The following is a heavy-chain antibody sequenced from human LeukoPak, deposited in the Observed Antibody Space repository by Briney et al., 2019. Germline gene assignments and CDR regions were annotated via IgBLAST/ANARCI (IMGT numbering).Heavy chain of an antibody. CDR2: ISYDGSNK. D-gene: IGHD3-10*01. V-gene: IGHV3-30*03. CDR1: GFTFSSYG. CDR3: AIGTYYYGSGSYV. Sequence: GGSLRLSCAASGFTFSSYGMHWVRQAPGRGLEWVTVISYDGSNKYYADSVKGRFTISRDNSKNTLYLQMNSLRAEDTAVYYCAIGTYYYGSGSYVWGQGTLVTVSS. J-gene: IGHJ4*02.